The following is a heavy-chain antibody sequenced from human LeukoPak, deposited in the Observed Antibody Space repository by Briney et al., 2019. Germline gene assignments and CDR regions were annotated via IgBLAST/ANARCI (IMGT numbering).Heavy chain of an antibody. J-gene: IGHJ5*02. V-gene: IGHV1-69*04. Sequence: SVKVSCKASRGTFSSYAISWVRQAPGQGREWVGRIIPILGIANYAQKFQGRVTITADKSTSTAYMELSSLRSEDTAVYYCARGLQEFDPWGQGTLVTVSS. CDR1: RGTFSSYA. CDR2: IIPILGIA. CDR3: ARGLQEFDP.